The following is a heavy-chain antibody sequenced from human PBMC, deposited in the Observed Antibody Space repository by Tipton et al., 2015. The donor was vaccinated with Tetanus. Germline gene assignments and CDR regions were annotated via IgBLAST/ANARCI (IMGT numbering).Heavy chain of an antibody. D-gene: IGHD2-15*01. CDR2: IDPNSGGT. CDR3: AREGRYGSGGQRVDP. J-gene: IGHJ5*02. CDR1: GYTFTYYY. Sequence: QSGAEVKKPGASVKVSCKASGYTFTYYYLHWVRQAPGQGLEWMGRIDPNSGGTDSAQQFQGRVTMTRDTSINTAYLELSRLTSDGTAMDFCAREGRYGSGGQRVDPWGPATLVTVP. V-gene: IGHV1-2*06.